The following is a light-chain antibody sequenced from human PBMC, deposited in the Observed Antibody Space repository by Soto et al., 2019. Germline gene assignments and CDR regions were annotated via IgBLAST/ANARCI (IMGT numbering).Light chain of an antibody. Sequence: QSALTQPASVSGFPGKSLPFSCPGTSSNIGSYNFVSWFQQHPGKAPKLMIYEVSNRPLGVSNRFSGSKSGNTASLTISGLQAEDEADYYCNSYTSSSTVLFGGGTKLTVL. CDR2: EVS. V-gene: IGLV2-14*01. CDR3: NSYTSSSTVL. CDR1: SSNIGSYNF. J-gene: IGLJ3*02.